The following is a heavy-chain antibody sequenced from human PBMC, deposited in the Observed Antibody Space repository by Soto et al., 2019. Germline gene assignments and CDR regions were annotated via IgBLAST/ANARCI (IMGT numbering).Heavy chain of an antibody. CDR2: INPSGGST. J-gene: IGHJ6*02. V-gene: IGHV1-46*03. D-gene: IGHD3-10*01. Sequence: GASVKVSCKASGYTFTSYYMHWVRQAPEQGLEWMGIINPSGGSTGYAQKFQGRVTMTRDTSTSTDYMELSSLRSEDTAVYYCASSSVRGVITKYYYYGMDVWGQGTTVTVS. CDR1: GYTFTSYY. CDR3: ASSSVRGVITKYYYYGMDV.